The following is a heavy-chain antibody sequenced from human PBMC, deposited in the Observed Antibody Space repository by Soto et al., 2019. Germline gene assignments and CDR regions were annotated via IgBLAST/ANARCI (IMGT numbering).Heavy chain of an antibody. J-gene: IGHJ4*02. V-gene: IGHV3-7*01. CDR1: GFTFGSYW. D-gene: IGHD2-21*02. CDR3: ARAGYCGPGCYYYFDY. CDR2: IKPDGSAT. Sequence: GGSLRLSCAVSGFTFGSYWMNWVRLIPGKGLEWVAYIKPDGSATYYVDSVKGRFTISRDNAKNSLYLQMNSLRVEDTSVYYCARAGYCGPGCYYYFDYWGQGTLVTAPQ.